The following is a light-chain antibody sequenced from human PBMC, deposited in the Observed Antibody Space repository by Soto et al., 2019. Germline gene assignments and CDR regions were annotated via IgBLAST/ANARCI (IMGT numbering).Light chain of an antibody. J-gene: IGKJ1*01. CDR3: PPYGSSHPTT. CDR2: GAS. Sequence: EIVLTQSPGTLSLSPGGRATLSCRASQSVSSSYLAWYQQKPGQAPRLLIYGASSRATGIPDRFSGSGSGTDFTLTISRLEPEDFAVYYCPPYGSSHPTTFGQVTK. CDR1: QSVSSSY. V-gene: IGKV3-20*01.